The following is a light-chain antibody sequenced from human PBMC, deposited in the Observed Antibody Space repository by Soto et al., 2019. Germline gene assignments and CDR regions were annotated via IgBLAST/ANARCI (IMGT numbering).Light chain of an antibody. CDR1: SSDIGRYNY. V-gene: IGLV2-14*01. J-gene: IGLJ1*01. CDR2: EVS. Sequence: QSALTQPASVSGSPGQSITISCTGTSSDIGRYNYVSWYQQHPGKAPKLMIYEVSNRPSGVSNRFSGSKSGNTASLTISGLQAEDEADYYCSSYTSSTTLHVFGTGTKLTV. CDR3: SSYTSSTTLHV.